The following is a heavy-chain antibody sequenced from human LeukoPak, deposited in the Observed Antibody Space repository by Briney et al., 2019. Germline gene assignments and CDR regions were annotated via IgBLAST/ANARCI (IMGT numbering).Heavy chain of an antibody. CDR1: GFTFSSHA. Sequence: GGSLRLSCAASGFTFSSHAMSWVRQAPGKGLEWVSVIRSSGGRTYNADSVKGRFTVSRDNSKNTLYLQMNSLRAEDTAVYYCAKEHSPPRGYSYGYSFDYWGQGTLVTVSP. V-gene: IGHV3-23*01. J-gene: IGHJ4*02. D-gene: IGHD5-18*01. CDR2: IRSSGGRT. CDR3: AKEHSPPRGYSYGYSFDY.